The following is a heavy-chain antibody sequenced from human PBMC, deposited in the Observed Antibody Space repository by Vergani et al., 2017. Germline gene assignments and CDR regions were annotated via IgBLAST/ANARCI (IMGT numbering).Heavy chain of an antibody. Sequence: VQLVESGGGVVQPGRSLRLSCAASGFTFNQYGLHWVRQAPWKGLEWVSSISSSSSYIYYANSVKGRFTISRDNAKNSLYLQMNSLRAEDTAMYYCARGGLKAAPGYWGEGTLITVSA. CDR2: ISSSSSYI. CDR1: GFTFNQYG. J-gene: IGHJ4*02. CDR3: ARGGLKAAPGY. D-gene: IGHD6-6*01. V-gene: IGHV3-21*01.